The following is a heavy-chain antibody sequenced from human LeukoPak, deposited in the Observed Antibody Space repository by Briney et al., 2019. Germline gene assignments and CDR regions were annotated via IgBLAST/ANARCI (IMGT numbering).Heavy chain of an antibody. CDR3: ARSTGGTGPADY. D-gene: IGHD2-8*02. J-gene: IGHJ4*02. CDR1: GYTFSSYW. Sequence: GASLKISCKVSGYTFSSYWIGWVRQMPGEGLEWMGIIYPGDSDTRYSPSFQGQVTISADTTISTAYLQWTSLKASDTAMYYCARSTGGTGPADYWGQGTLVTVSS. V-gene: IGHV5-51*01. CDR2: IYPGDSDT.